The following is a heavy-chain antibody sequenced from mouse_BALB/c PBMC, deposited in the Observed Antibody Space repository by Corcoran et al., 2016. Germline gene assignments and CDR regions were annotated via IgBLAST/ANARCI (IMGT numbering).Heavy chain of an antibody. V-gene: IGHV9-1*02. CDR1: GYTFTNYG. Sequence: QIQLVQSGPELKKPGETVKISCKASGYTFTNYGMNWVKQAPGKGLKWMGWINTYTGEPTYADDFKGRFAFSLETSASTAYLQINNLKNEDMATYFCARWGGNYYFDYWGQGTTLTVSS. CDR3: ARWGGNYYFDY. D-gene: IGHD2-1*01. CDR2: INTYTGEP. J-gene: IGHJ2*01.